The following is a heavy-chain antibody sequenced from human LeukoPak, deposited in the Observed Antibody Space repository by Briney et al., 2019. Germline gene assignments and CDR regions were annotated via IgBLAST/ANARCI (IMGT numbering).Heavy chain of an antibody. V-gene: IGHV3-21*01. CDR1: GFTFSSYW. CDR3: ARDENTAMVPNAYFDY. J-gene: IGHJ4*02. Sequence: GGSLRLSCAASGFTFSSYWMHWVRQAPGKGLEWVSSISSSSSYIFYAESVKGRFTISRDDAKNSLYLQMNSLRAEDTAVYYCARDENTAMVPNAYFDYWGQGTLVTVSS. CDR2: ISSSSSYI. D-gene: IGHD5-18*01.